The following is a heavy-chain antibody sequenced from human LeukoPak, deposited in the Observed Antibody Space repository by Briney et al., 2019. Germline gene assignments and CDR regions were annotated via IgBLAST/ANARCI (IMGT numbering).Heavy chain of an antibody. V-gene: IGHV3-30-3*01. J-gene: IGHJ4*02. CDR1: GFAFSGYV. CDR3: AYGSGSYLYYFDY. CDR2: VSEDGINK. Sequence: GGSLRPSCAASGFAFSGYVIHWVRKAPGKGLEWVAVVSEDGINKYYADSVKGRFTISRDNSKNTLYLQMNSLRAEDTAVYYCAYGSGSYLYYFDYWGQGTLVTVSS. D-gene: IGHD3-10*01.